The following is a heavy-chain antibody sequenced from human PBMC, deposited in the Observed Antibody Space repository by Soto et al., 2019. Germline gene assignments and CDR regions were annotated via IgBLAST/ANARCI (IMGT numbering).Heavy chain of an antibody. J-gene: IGHJ4*02. CDR2: IWYDGSNK. V-gene: IGHV3-33*01. Sequence: GGSLRLSCAASGFTFSSYGMHWVRQAPGKGPEWVAVIWYDGSNKYYADSVKGRFTISRDNSKNTLYRQMNSLRAEDTAVYYCARDKRSATLDYWGQGTLVTVSS. CDR3: ARDKRSATLDY. CDR1: GFTFSSYG. D-gene: IGHD3-3*01.